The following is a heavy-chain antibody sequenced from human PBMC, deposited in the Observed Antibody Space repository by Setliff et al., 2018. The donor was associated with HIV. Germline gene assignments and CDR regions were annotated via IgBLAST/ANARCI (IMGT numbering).Heavy chain of an antibody. J-gene: IGHJ5*01. CDR1: GFTFSSCA. CDR3: ARRTSVGSLA. Sequence: WGSLRLPCAASGFTFSSCAMTWVRQGPGKGLEWVSGISGGGGSTYYAAAVKGRFTISRDNSKNTLYLQMNSLRAEDTAVYYCARRTSVGSLAWGQGTLVTVSS. D-gene: IGHD3-10*01. V-gene: IGHV3-23*01. CDR2: ISGGGGST.